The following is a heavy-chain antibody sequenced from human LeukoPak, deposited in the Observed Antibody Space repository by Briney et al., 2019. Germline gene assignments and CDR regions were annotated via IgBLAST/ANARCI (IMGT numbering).Heavy chain of an antibody. CDR3: ARERIWTGKTFDY. Sequence: PGESLRLSCAASGFSFSSYWMSWVRQAPGKGLEWVANIKQDGNEKYYVDSVKGRFTISRDNAKNSLYLQMNSLRAEDTAVYYCARERIWTGKTFDYWGQGTLVTVSS. CDR1: GFSFSSYW. J-gene: IGHJ4*02. D-gene: IGHD3/OR15-3a*01. CDR2: IKQDGNEK. V-gene: IGHV3-7*05.